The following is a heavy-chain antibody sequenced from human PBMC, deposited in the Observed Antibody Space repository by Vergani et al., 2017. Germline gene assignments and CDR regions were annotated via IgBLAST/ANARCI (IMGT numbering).Heavy chain of an antibody. CDR1: GGTFSSYA. D-gene: IGHD6-19*01. V-gene: IGHV1-69*06. Sequence: QVQLVQSGAEVKKPGSSVKVSCKASGGTFSSYAISWVRQAPGQGLEWMGGIIPIFGTANYAQKFQGRDTITADNSTSTAYMELSRLRSEYTAVYYCARRIAVAGEKYYYGMDVWGQGTTVTVSS. CDR3: ARRIAVAGEKYYYGMDV. J-gene: IGHJ6*02. CDR2: IIPIFGTA.